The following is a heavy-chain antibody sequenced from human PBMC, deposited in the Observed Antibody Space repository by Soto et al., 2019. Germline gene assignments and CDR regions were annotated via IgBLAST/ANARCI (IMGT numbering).Heavy chain of an antibody. J-gene: IGHJ3*01. CDR2: SIGGVDET. D-gene: IGHD1-20*01. Sequence: EVQVLESGGGLVQSGGSLRLSCAASGFTFSIYAMSWVRQAPGKGLEWVSSIGGVDETYYADSVRGRFTISRDNSKNTLCLHSNSLRAEDTAVYYCAKDRMDHNSVWDPFDVWGPGTVVTVSA. V-gene: IGHV3-23*01. CDR1: GFTFSIYA. CDR3: AKDRMDHNSVWDPFDV.